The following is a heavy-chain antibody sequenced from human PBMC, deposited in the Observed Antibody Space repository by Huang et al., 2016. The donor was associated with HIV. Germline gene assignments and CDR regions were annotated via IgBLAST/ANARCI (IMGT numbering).Heavy chain of an antibody. J-gene: IGHJ4*02. D-gene: IGHD1-26*01. CDR1: GCSVRRNY. CDR2: IDSGGST. Sequence: EVQLEESGGGLIQPGGSLGLSCAVSGCSVRRNYMTWVRPAPGKGVECVAVIDSGGSTNSADSGKGRFSISRDNSANTVYLQMNGLRAEDTGVYYCAGGSSDSLDWGQGTLVTVSS. V-gene: IGHV3-53*01. CDR3: AGGSSDSLD.